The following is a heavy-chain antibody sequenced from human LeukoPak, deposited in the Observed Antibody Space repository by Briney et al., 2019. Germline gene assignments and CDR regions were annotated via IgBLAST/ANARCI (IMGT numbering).Heavy chain of an antibody. D-gene: IGHD3-22*01. CDR3: ARGESSSGYYLDFDY. CDR1: GFTFSSYA. Sequence: GGSLRLSCAASGFTFSSYAMHWVRQAPGKGLEWVAVISYDGSNKYYADSVKGRFTISRDNSKNTLYLQMNSLRAEDTAVYYCARGESSSGYYLDFDYWGQGTLVTVSS. CDR2: ISYDGSNK. V-gene: IGHV3-30-3*01. J-gene: IGHJ4*02.